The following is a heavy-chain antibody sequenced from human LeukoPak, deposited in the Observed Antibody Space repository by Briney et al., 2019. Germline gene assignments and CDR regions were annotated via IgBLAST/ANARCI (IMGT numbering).Heavy chain of an antibody. CDR1: GYSFTSYW. CDR2: IYPGDSDT. D-gene: IGHD6-13*01. Sequence: GESLKISCKGSGYSFTSYWIGWVRQMPGKGLEWMGIIYPGDSDTRYSPSFQGQVTISADKSISTAYLQWSSLKASDTAMYYCARVKRGGAAAELLSAELWFDPWGQGTLVTVSS. CDR3: ARVKRGGAAAELLSAELWFDP. V-gene: IGHV5-51*01. J-gene: IGHJ5*02.